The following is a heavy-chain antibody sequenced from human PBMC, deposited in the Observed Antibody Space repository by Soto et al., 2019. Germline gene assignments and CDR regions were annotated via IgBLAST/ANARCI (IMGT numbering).Heavy chain of an antibody. Sequence: ASVTVSCKSSGYIFSHYGITWVRQAPGQGLEWMGWISAYNGNTDYAQKLQDRLTLATDTSTSTVYMELSCLRSEETALYYLGRDESISAYTCFDYWGEGTVVRVPS. V-gene: IGHV1-18*01. CDR1: GYIFSHYG. CDR3: GRDESISAYTCFDY. J-gene: IGHJ4*02. CDR2: ISAYNGNT. D-gene: IGHD3-3*02.